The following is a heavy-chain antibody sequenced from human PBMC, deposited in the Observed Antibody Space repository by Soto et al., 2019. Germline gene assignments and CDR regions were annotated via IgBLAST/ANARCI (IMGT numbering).Heavy chain of an antibody. CDR2: ISAYNGNT. D-gene: IGHD3-22*01. CDR3: ARSYYDSSGYWFFFY. J-gene: IGHJ4*02. V-gene: IGHV1-18*01. Sequence: ASVKVSCKASGYTFTSYGISWVRQAPGQGLEWMGWISAYNGNTNYAQKLQGRVTMTTDTSTSTAYMELRSLRSDDTAVYYCARSYYDSSGYWFFFYWGQGTLVTVSS. CDR1: GYTFTSYG.